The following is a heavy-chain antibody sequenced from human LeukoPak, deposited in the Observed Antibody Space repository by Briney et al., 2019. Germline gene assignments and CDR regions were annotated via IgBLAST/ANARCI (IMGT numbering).Heavy chain of an antibody. V-gene: IGHV1-18*01. CDR2: ISAYTGNT. Sequence: ASVKVSCKASGYPFTSYGITWVRQAPGQGPEWMGWISAYTGNTNYAQKFQGRVSMTTGTSTTTAYMELMSLRSDDTAVYYCARSYSSSSNFDYWGQGTLVTVSS. J-gene: IGHJ4*02. D-gene: IGHD6-6*01. CDR3: ARSYSSSSNFDY. CDR1: GYPFTSYG.